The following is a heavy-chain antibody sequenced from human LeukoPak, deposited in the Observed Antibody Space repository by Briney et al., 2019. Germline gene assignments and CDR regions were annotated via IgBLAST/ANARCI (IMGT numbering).Heavy chain of an antibody. CDR2: IGIYHSGST. CDR3: AVFGWGPVDY. Sequence: PSETLSLTCTVSGYSISSGYYWGWIRQPPGKGLEWIGTIGIYHSGSTYYNPSLKSRVTISVDTSKNQFSLKLSSVTAADTAMYYCAVFGWGPVDYWGQGTLVTVSS. D-gene: IGHD3-3*01. CDR1: GYSISSGYY. V-gene: IGHV4-38-2*02. J-gene: IGHJ4*02.